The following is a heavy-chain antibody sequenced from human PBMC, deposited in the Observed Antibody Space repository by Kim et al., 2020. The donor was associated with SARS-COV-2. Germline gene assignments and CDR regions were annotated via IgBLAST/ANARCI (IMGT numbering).Heavy chain of an antibody. V-gene: IGHV1-46*01. Sequence: YAQKFQGRVTKTRDTSASTVYMELSSLTSEDTAVYYCARDGSSDWGAFDIWGQGTMVTVSS. J-gene: IGHJ3*02. CDR3: ARDGSSDWGAFDI. D-gene: IGHD2-21*02.